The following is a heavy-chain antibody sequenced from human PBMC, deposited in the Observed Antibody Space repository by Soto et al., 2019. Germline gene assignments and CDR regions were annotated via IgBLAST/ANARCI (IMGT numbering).Heavy chain of an antibody. CDR2: ISAYNGNT. V-gene: IGHV1-18*04. CDR1: GYTFTSYG. CDR3: ARFRIQIGKWELLPKGSDYYYGMDV. Sequence: ASVKVSCKASGYTFTSYGISWVRQAPGQGLEWMGWISAYNGNTNYAQKLQGRVTMTTDTSTSTAYMELRSLRPDDTAVYYCARFRIQIGKWELLPKGSDYYYGMDVWGQGTTVTVSS. J-gene: IGHJ6*02. D-gene: IGHD1-26*01.